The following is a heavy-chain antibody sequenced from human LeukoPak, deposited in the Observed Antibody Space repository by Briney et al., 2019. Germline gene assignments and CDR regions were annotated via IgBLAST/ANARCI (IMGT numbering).Heavy chain of an antibody. J-gene: IGHJ4*02. D-gene: IGHD3-10*01. Sequence: PGGSLRLSCAASGFTFMNYWMHWVRQAPGEGLVWVSRINSDGSSTSYADSVKGRFTISRDNAKNTLYLQMNILRAEDTAVYYCSRESASGSQIDYWGQGSLLTVSS. CDR1: GFTFMNYW. CDR3: SRESASGSQIDY. CDR2: INSDGSST. V-gene: IGHV3-74*01.